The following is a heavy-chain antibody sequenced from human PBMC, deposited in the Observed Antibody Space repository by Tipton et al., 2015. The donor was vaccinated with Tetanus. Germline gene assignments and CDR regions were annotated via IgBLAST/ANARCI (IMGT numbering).Heavy chain of an antibody. CDR1: GASISNYQNY. Sequence: TLSLTCAVSGASISNYQNYWAWIRQPPGKGLEWIGSIYSSGSTYYNPSLKGRVTISVDTSTTQFSLRLNSVTAADTAIYYCARDHRLSASYAGWFDPWGQGTLVTVSS. CDR2: IYSSGST. CDR3: ARDHRLSASYAGWFDP. J-gene: IGHJ5*02. V-gene: IGHV4-39*07. D-gene: IGHD1-26*01.